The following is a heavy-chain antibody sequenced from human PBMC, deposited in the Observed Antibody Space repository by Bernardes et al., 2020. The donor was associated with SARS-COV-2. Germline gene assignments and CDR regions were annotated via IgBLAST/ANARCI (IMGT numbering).Heavy chain of an antibody. Sequence: VGSLSLSCAASGFTFSAYAMSWVRQAPGKGLEWVSGITGSAGSTYYADSVKGRFTISRDNSKNTLYLQMNSLRAEDTAVYYCAKDHFGGTYPDYWGQGTLVTVSS. CDR2: ITGSAGST. CDR3: AKDHFGGTYPDY. J-gene: IGHJ4*02. CDR1: GFTFSAYA. V-gene: IGHV3-23*01. D-gene: IGHD1-26*01.